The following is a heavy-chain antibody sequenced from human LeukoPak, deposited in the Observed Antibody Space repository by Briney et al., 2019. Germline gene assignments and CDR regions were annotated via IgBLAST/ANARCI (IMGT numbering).Heavy chain of an antibody. V-gene: IGHV3-30*18. J-gene: IGHJ4*02. CDR3: AKDSMTTGPFDY. Sequence: PGGSPRLSCAASGFTFSSYGMHWVRQAPGKGLEWVAVISYDGSNKYYADSVKGRFTISRDNSKNTLYLQMNSLRAEDTAVYYCAKDSMTTGPFDYWGQGTLVTVSS. D-gene: IGHD4-11*01. CDR2: ISYDGSNK. CDR1: GFTFSSYG.